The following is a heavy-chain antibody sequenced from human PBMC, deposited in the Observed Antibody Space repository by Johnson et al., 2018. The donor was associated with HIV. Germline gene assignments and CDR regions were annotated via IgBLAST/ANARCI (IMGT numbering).Heavy chain of an antibody. CDR1: GFTFSDYA. Sequence: LLVESGGGLVQPGRSLRLSCAASGFTFSDYAMHWVRQAPGKGLEWVASICWDSSNIGYADSVKGRFTISRDDAKNSLYLQMNSLRAEDTALSYCAKVVRATTNYAFDIWGPGTMVTVSS. V-gene: IGHV3-9*01. J-gene: IGHJ3*02. D-gene: IGHD1-26*01. CDR2: ICWDSSNI. CDR3: AKVVRATTNYAFDI.